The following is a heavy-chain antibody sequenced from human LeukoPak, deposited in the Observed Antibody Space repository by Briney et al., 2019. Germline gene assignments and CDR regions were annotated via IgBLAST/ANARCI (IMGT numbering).Heavy chain of an antibody. J-gene: IGHJ4*02. Sequence: GGSLRLSCVGSGFTFRSHAMSWVRQAPEKGLEFVSGIYENGGTTYYADSVKGRFSISRDNSKNTLYLQMDSLRGEDTAVYYCARVDFWSSGYFDYWGQGTLVTVSS. CDR1: GFTFRSHA. CDR3: ARVDFWSSGYFDY. V-gene: IGHV3-23*01. CDR2: IYENGGTT. D-gene: IGHD3-3*01.